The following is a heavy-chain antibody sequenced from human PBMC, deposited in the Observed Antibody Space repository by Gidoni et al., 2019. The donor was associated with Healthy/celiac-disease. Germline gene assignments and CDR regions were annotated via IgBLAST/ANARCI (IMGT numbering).Heavy chain of an antibody. CDR1: GLPFSSYS. J-gene: IGHJ6*02. V-gene: IGHV3-48*04. Sequence: EVQLVESGGGLVQPGGSLRLSCAASGLPFSSYSMNWVRQAPGKGLEWVSYISSSSSTIYYADSVKGRFTISRDNAKNSLYLQMNSLRAEDTAVYYCARDLTGTTVSYYYYYGMDVWGQGTTVTVSS. D-gene: IGHD4-17*01. CDR2: ISSSSSTI. CDR3: ARDLTGTTVSYYYYYGMDV.